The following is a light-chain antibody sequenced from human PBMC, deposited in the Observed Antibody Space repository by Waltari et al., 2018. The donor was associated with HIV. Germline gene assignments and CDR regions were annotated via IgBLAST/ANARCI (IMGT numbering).Light chain of an antibody. CDR2: GAS. Sequence: EIEMTQSPATLSVSPGERATLSCRASQRVSSNLDWYQQKFGQAPRLLIYGASTRATGIPARFSGSGSRTEFTLTISSLQSEDFAAYYCQQYNSWPRTFGQGTKVEIK. CDR1: QRVSSN. J-gene: IGKJ1*01. V-gene: IGKV3-15*01. CDR3: QQYNSWPRT.